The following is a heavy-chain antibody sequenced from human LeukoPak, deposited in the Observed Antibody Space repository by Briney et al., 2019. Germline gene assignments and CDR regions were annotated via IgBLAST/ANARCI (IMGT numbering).Heavy chain of an antibody. Sequence: PGGPLRLSCAASGFTFSSYWMHWVRQAPGKGLVWVSRINSDGSSTSYADSVKGRFTISRDNAKNTLYLQMNSLRAEDTAVYYCARNGPDLYYDFWKRGYYYYMDVWGKGTTVTVSS. CDR3: ARNGPDLYYDFWKRGYYYYMDV. CDR1: GFTFSSYW. D-gene: IGHD3-3*01. J-gene: IGHJ6*03. V-gene: IGHV3-74*01. CDR2: INSDGSST.